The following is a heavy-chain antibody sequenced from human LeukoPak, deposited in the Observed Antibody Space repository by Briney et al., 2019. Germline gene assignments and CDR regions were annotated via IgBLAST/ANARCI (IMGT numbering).Heavy chain of an antibody. V-gene: IGHV3-11*04. D-gene: IGHD2-21*01. Sequence: SCAASGFTFSDYYMSWIRQAPGKGLEWVSVKGRFTISSDNAKNSLYLQMNSLRAEDTAVYYCARGFRFPDVWGKGTTVTVSS. CDR3: ARGFRFPDV. J-gene: IGHJ6*04. CDR1: GFTFSDYY.